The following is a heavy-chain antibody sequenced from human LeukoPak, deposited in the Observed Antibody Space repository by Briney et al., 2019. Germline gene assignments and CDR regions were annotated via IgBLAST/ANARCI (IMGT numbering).Heavy chain of an antibody. CDR2: ISSSGSTI. Sequence: PGGSLRLSCAASGLTFSDYYMSWIRQAPGKGLEWVSYISSSGSTIYYADSVKGRFTISRDNAKNSLYLQMNSLRAEDTAVYYCARGVGATLLCAFDIWAKGQWSPSLQ. J-gene: IGHJ3*02. V-gene: IGHV3-11*04. CDR1: GLTFSDYY. D-gene: IGHD1-26*01. CDR3: ARGVGATLLCAFDI.